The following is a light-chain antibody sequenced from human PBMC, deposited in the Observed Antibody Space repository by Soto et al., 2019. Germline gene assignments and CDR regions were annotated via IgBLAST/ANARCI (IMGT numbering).Light chain of an antibody. Sequence: EIVLTQSPATRSLSPGERATLSCRASQSVSSYLAWYQQKPGQAPRLLIYHASNRATGIPARFSGSGSGTNFTLTISRLEPEDCAVYYCQRRSNWPLTFGGGTNVEIK. CDR1: QSVSSY. CDR2: HAS. CDR3: QRRSNWPLT. J-gene: IGKJ4*01. V-gene: IGKV3-11*01.